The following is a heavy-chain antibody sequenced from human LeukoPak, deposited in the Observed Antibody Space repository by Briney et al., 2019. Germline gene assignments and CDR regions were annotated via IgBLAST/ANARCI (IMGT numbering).Heavy chain of an antibody. CDR1: GYTFTSYD. D-gene: IGHD3-22*01. Sequence: SVKVSCKASGYTFTSYDINWVRQAPGQGLEWMGGIIPIFGTTNYAQKLQGRVTITADESTSTAYMELSKDTAVYYCASRTYTYDSSGYYRRNYYFDYWGQGTLVTVSS. CDR2: IIPIFGTT. J-gene: IGHJ4*02. CDR3: ASRTYTYDSSGYYRRNYYFDY. V-gene: IGHV1-69*13.